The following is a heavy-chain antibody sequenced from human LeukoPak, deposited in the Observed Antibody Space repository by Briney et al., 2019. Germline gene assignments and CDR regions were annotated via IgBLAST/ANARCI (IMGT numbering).Heavy chain of an antibody. CDR1: GFTFSSYW. J-gene: IGHJ4*02. Sequence: HPGGSLRLSCAASGFTFSSYWMTWVRQAPGKGREWVANIKYGGSEKYYADSVKGRFTISRDNAKNSLYLQMNSLRAEDTAVYFCARAEGYSYAFYFVYWGEGTLVTVSS. V-gene: IGHV3-7*04. D-gene: IGHD5-18*01. CDR2: IKYGGSEK. CDR3: ARAEGYSYAFYFVY.